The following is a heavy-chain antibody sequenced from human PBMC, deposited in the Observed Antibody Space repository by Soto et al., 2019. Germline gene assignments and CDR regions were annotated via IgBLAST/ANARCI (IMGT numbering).Heavy chain of an antibody. V-gene: IGHV1-8*01. D-gene: IGHD3-10*01. J-gene: IGHJ4*02. CDR3: ARGELLWFGDLLR. Sequence: QVQLVQSGAEVKKPGASVKVSCKASGYTFTSYEINWVRQATGQGLEWMGWMNPNSGDTGYAQKFQGRVTMIWNTSISTAYMELSSLRSEDTAVYYCARGELLWFGDLLRWGQGTLVTVSS. CDR2: MNPNSGDT. CDR1: GYTFTSYE.